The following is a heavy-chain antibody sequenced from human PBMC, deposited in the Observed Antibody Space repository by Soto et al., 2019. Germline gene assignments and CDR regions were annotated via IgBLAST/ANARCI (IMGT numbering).Heavy chain of an antibody. J-gene: IGHJ4*02. Sequence: SQTLSLTCAISGDSVSSNTAAWNWIRSSPSRGLEWLGRTYYRSNWRHDYAVSVKSRITVNPDTSKNHFSLQLNSVTPDDTAVYYCDRGVAGNGFDLWGQGTLVPVFS. V-gene: IGHV6-1*01. CDR1: GDSVSSNTAA. D-gene: IGHD6-19*01. CDR3: DRGVAGNGFDL. CDR2: TYYRSNWRH.